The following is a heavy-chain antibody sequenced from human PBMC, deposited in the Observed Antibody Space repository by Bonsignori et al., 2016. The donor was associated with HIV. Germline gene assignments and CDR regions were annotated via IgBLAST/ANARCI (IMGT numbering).Heavy chain of an antibody. J-gene: IGHJ6*03. CDR3: ARSGVVVVVPASPRNYHYYMDV. D-gene: IGHD2-15*01. CDR2: INHSGGT. Sequence: RQAPGKGLEWIGEINHSGGTNYNPSLRGRVTISVDTSKNQFSLKLSSVTAADTAVYYCARSGVVVVVPASPRNYHYYMDVWGKGTSVTVSS. V-gene: IGHV4-34*01.